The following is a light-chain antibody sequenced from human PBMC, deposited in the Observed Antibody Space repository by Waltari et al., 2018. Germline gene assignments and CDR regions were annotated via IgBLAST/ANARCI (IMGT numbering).Light chain of an antibody. CDR1: QNLDRL. J-gene: IGKJ1*01. CDR2: MAS. Sequence: TQSPSTLSAFVGDKVTITCRASQNLDRLLAWYQQKPGKAPRLLIYMASNLESGVPSRFSGSGSGTEFTLTINSLQPDDFATYYCQQYINYWTFGQGTTV. CDR3: QQYINYWT. V-gene: IGKV1-5*03.